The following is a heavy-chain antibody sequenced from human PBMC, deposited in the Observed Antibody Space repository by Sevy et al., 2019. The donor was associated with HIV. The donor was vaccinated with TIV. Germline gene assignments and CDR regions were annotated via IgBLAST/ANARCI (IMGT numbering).Heavy chain of an antibody. V-gene: IGHV3-7*01. CDR3: ATKGGARPNGAFDT. Sequence: GGSLRLSCVASGFSFSRYWMSWVRQTPEKGLEWVANIKQDGSEKNYVDSVKGRFTISRDNAKNSLYLQMNTLRVDDTAVYYCATKGGARPNGAFDTWGQGTMVTVSS. CDR2: IKQDGSEK. J-gene: IGHJ3*02. D-gene: IGHD2-21*01. CDR1: GFSFSRYW.